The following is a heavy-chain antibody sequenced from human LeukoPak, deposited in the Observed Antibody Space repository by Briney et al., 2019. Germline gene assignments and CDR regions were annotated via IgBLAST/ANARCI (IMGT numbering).Heavy chain of an antibody. D-gene: IGHD6-19*01. CDR3: ARRHSSGWFYY. Sequence: PSETLSLTCTVSGYSISNGYYWDWIRQPPGRGLEWIGNIYRSGSTSYNPSLKSRVTILVDTSKNQFSLKVNSVTAADTAVYYCARRHSSGWFYYWGQGTLVTVSS. CDR1: GYSISNGYY. V-gene: IGHV4-38-2*02. CDR2: IYRSGST. J-gene: IGHJ4*02.